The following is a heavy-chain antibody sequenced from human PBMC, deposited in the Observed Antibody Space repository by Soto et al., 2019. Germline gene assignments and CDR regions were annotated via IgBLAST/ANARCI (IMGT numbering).Heavy chain of an antibody. Sequence: QVQLVESGGGVVQPGTYLRLSCVGSGFTFRSYVMPWVRQAPGKGLEWVALTSYDGSNKYYDDSVKGRFTISRDNSRNTVDLQMDSLRLEDTALYYCARWGTTGGLDVWGQGTLVSVSS. J-gene: IGHJ4*02. D-gene: IGHD3-16*01. CDR2: TSYDGSNK. V-gene: IGHV3-30*19. CDR1: GFTFRSYV. CDR3: ARWGTTGGLDV.